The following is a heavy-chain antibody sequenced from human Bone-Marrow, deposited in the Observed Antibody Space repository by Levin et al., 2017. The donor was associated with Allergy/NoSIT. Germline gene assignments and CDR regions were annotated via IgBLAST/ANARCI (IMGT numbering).Heavy chain of an antibody. D-gene: IGHD6-19*01. CDR2: ISTNTGIP. J-gene: IGHJ6*02. V-gene: IGHV7-4-1*02. CDR1: GYTFTNYA. Sequence: GESLKISCKASGYTFTNYAVNWLRQAPGQRPEWMGWISTNTGIPRYAQGFRGRFVFSFDTSVNTANLQISSLKAEDTAVYYCASDIAVAGSKAMDVWGQGTTVTVSS. CDR3: ASDIAVAGSKAMDV.